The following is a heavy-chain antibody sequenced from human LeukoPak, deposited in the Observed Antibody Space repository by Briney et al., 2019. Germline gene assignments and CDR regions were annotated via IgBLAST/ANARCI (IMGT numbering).Heavy chain of an antibody. Sequence: GGSVRLSCAASGFTYRICGEHWARQAPGKGRVGVVDIWYDGSNKYYADSEKGRCTIPRDHSKNTLYLQMNSLRGEDWRVYHCAKGRPTHDFYYGMDVWGQGTTVTVSS. J-gene: IGHJ6*02. CDR2: IWYDGSNK. CDR3: AKGRPTHDFYYGMDV. CDR1: GFTYRICG. V-gene: IGHV3-33*06.